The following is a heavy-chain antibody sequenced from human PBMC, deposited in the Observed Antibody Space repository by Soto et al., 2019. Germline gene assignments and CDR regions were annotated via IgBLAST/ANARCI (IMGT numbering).Heavy chain of an antibody. CDR2: ISSSSSTI. Sequence: EVQLVESGGGLVQPGGSLRLSCAASGFTFSSYSMNWVRQAPGKGLEWVSYISSSSSTIYYADSVKGRFTISRDNAQNALYRQMNSLRDEVTAVYYCARGRGYSYGSLDYWGHGTLATVSS. D-gene: IGHD5-18*01. CDR3: ARGRGYSYGSLDY. CDR1: GFTFSSYS. J-gene: IGHJ4*01. V-gene: IGHV3-48*02.